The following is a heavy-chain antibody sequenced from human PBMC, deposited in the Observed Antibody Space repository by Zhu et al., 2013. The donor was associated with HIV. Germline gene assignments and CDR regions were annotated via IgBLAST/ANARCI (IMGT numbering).Heavy chain of an antibody. D-gene: IGHD3-9*01. CDR1: GGTFSSYA. CDR3: ARGPRYFGWLLTFNYFDY. Sequence: QVQLVQSGAEVKKPGSSVKVSCKASGGTFSSYAISWVRQAPGQGLEWMGGIIPIFGTANYAQKFQGRVTITADESTSTAYMELSSLRSEDTAVYYCARGPRYFGWLLTFNYFDYWGQGTLVTVSS. V-gene: IGHV1-69*01. J-gene: IGHJ4*02. CDR2: IIPIFGTA.